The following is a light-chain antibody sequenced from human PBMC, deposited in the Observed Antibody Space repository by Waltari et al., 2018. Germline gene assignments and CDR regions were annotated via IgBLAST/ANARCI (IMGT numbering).Light chain of an antibody. CDR1: ISNIGSNA. CDR3: AAWDDNLEGSWV. V-gene: IGLV1-44*01. J-gene: IGLJ3*02. CDR2: LND. Sequence: QSQLTQPPSASGTPGQRVSISCSGSISNIGSNAVNWYQQFPGMAPKLLIYLNDPRHSGGPDRFSAAKSGTSASLAISGLQSGDEADYYCAAWDDNLEGSWVFGGGTKLTVL.